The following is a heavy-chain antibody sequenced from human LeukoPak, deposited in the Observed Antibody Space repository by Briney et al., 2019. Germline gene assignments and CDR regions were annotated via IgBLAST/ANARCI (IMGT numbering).Heavy chain of an antibody. CDR3: ARAGYSMDTEYFQH. V-gene: IGHV3-48*03. J-gene: IGHJ1*01. D-gene: IGHD5-18*01. Sequence: PGGSLRLSCEGSGFTFSGYEMNWVRQAPGKGLEWVSYISNSGTAIYYADSVKGRFTISRDNAKSSLYLQMNSLRAEDTAVYYCARAGYSMDTEYFQHWGQGTLVTVSS. CDR1: GFTFSGYE. CDR2: ISNSGTAI.